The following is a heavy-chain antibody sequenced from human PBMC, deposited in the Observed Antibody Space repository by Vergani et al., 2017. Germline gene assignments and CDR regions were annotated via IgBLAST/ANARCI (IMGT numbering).Heavy chain of an antibody. J-gene: IGHJ5*02. D-gene: IGHD2-2*01. V-gene: IGHV1-45*02. CDR2: ITPFNGNT. CDR3: ALAESSTSCINSVCITPETGSWFDP. CDR1: GATFRSNT. Sequence: QVQLVQSGAEVKKPGTSVKVSCKASGATFRSNTISWVRQVPGQGLEWMGRITPFNGNTNYAQKFQDRVTITRDRSMSTAYMELSSLRSEDTAMYYCALAESSTSCINSVCITPETGSWFDPWGQGTLVTVSS.